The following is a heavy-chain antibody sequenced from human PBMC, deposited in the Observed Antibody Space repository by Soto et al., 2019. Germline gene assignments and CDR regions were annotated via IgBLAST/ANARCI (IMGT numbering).Heavy chain of an antibody. CDR1: GYTFNNYG. J-gene: IGHJ4*01. CDR3: ARYSGSFGVWPYVFHH. Sequence: QVQLVQSGAEVKKPGASVKVSCKASGYTFNNYGISLVPQARAQGLESMGWITSHNGETDYAHNFKGSLTMTTDTATSTAYMDLRSLTSDPTAVFFCARYSGSFGVWPYVFHHWAHGTLITAS. V-gene: IGHV1-18*01. CDR2: ITSHNGET. D-gene: IGHD2-15*01.